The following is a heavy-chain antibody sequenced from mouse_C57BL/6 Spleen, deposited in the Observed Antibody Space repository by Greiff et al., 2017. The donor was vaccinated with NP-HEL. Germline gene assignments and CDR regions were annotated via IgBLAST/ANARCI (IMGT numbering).Heavy chain of an antibody. D-gene: IGHD1-1*01. CDR3: ARNYGSNYWYFDV. J-gene: IGHJ1*03. CDR2: ISSGGSYT. CDR1: GFTFSSYG. V-gene: IGHV5-6*01. Sequence: EVKLMESGGDLVKPGGSLKLSCAASGFTFSSYGMSWVRQTPDKRLEWVATISSGGSYTYYPDSVKGRFTISRDNAKNTLYLQMSSLKSEDTAMYYCARNYGSNYWYFDVWGTGTTVTVSS.